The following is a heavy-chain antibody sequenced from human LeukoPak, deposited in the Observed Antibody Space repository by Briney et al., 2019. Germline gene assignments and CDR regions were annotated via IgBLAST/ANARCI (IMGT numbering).Heavy chain of an antibody. J-gene: IGHJ6*03. V-gene: IGHV4-59*01. Sequence: SETLSLTCTVSGGSISSYYWSWIRQPPGKGLEWIGYIYYSGSTNYNPSLKSRVTISVDTSKNQFSLKLSSVTAADTAVYYCATKQVYYYDSSGYPLYYYYYMDVWGKGTTVTVSS. D-gene: IGHD3-22*01. CDR1: GGSISSYY. CDR2: IYYSGST. CDR3: ATKQVYYYDSSGYPLYYYYYMDV.